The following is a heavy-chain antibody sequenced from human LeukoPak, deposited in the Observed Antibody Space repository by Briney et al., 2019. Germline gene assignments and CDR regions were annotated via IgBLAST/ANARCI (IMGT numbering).Heavy chain of an antibody. CDR2: IWYDGSNK. CDR1: GFTFSNYG. V-gene: IGHV3-33*08. J-gene: IGHJ4*02. Sequence: GGSLRLSCAAPGFTFSNYGMHWVRQAPGKGLEWVVVIWYDGSNKYYADSVKGRFTISRDNPKNTLYLQMNSLRAEDTVVYYCAGSYYNVFNYWGQGTLVTVSS. CDR3: AGSYYNVFNY. D-gene: IGHD3-10*01.